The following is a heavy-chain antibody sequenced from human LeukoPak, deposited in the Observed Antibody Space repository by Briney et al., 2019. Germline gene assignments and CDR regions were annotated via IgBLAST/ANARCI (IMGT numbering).Heavy chain of an antibody. CDR1: GFTVSSNY. CDR3: ARAPGTVRGVSYYYYGMDV. D-gene: IGHD3-10*01. V-gene: IGHV3-53*01. CDR2: IYSGGST. Sequence: GGSLRLSCAASGFTVSSNYMSWVRQAPGKGLEWVSVIYSGGSTYYADSVKGRFTISRDNSKNTLYLQMNSLRAEDTAVYYCARAPGTVRGVSYYYYGMDVWGKGTTVTVSS. J-gene: IGHJ6*04.